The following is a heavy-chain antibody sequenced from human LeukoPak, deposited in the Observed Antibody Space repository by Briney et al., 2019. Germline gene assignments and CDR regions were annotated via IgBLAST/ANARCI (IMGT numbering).Heavy chain of an antibody. CDR2: IYYTGST. D-gene: IGHD6-13*01. V-gene: IGHV4-59*02. CDR3: AEAAAGMSIDY. CDR1: GGSVSDYY. J-gene: IGHJ4*02. Sequence: SETLSLTCTVSGGSVSDYYWSWIRQSPGKGLEWIGYIYYTGSTSYNPSLRSRVTMSADTSKNQFSLKLSSVTAVDTAVYYCAEAAAGMSIDYWGQGTLVTVSS.